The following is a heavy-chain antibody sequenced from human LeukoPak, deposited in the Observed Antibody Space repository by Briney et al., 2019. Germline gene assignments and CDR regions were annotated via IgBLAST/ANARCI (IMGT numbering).Heavy chain of an antibody. CDR1: GGSFSGYY. CDR2: INHSGST. CDR3: ARRRLGYYFDY. J-gene: IGHJ4*02. D-gene: IGHD5-24*01. Sequence: SETLSLTCDVYGGSFSGYYWTCIRQPPGKGLEWIGEINHSGSTNYNPSLKSRVTLSADTSKNQFSLTLNSVTAADTAVYYCARRRLGYYFDYWGQGTLVTVSS. V-gene: IGHV4-34*01.